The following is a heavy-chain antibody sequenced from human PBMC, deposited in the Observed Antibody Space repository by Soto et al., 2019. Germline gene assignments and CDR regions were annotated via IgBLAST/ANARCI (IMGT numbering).Heavy chain of an antibody. D-gene: IGHD2-2*01. CDR1: GGTFSSYT. Sequence: VKVSCKASGGTFSSYTISWVRQAPGQGLEWMGRIIPILGIANYAQKFQGRVTITADKSTSTAYMELSSLRSEDTAVYYCAGGGYCSSTSCPQKMNYYYYYMDVWGKGTTVTV. CDR3: AGGGYCSSTSCPQKMNYYYYYMDV. V-gene: IGHV1-69*02. J-gene: IGHJ6*03. CDR2: IIPILGIA.